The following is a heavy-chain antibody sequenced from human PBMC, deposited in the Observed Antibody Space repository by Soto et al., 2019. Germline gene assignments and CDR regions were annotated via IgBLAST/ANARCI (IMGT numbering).Heavy chain of an antibody. V-gene: IGHV3-30*18. CDR1: GFTFSSYG. CDR3: AKGGPTGSRALYYYYGMDV. D-gene: IGHD3-16*01. Sequence: QVQLVESGGGVVQPGRSLRLSCAASGFTFSSYGMHWVRQAPGKGLEWVAVISYDGSNKYYADSVKGRFTISRDNCKNTLYLQRNSLRAEDTAVYYCAKGGPTGSRALYYYYGMDVWGQGTTVTVSS. CDR2: ISYDGSNK. J-gene: IGHJ6*02.